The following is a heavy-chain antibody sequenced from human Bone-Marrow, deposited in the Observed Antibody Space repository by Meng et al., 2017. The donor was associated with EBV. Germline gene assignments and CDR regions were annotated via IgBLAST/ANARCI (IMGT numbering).Heavy chain of an antibody. J-gene: IGHJ4*02. CDR2: INAGNGNT. CDR1: GYTVTSYA. Sequence: QVQLVQSGAEVKKPGAPVKVSCKASGYTVTSYAMHWVRQAPGQRLEWMGWINAGNGNTKYSQKFQGRVTITRDTSASTAYMELSSLRSEDTAVYYCARDYLIMVQGAYPLHYFDYWGQGTLVTVSS. V-gene: IGHV1-3*01. D-gene: IGHD3-10*01. CDR3: ARDYLIMVQGAYPLHYFDY.